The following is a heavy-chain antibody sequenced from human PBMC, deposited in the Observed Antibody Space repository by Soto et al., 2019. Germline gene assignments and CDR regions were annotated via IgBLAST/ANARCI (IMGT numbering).Heavy chain of an antibody. CDR2: IHHSGST. CDR1: GGSVSSSSYY. Sequence: SETLSLTCTVSGGSVSSSSYYWGWVRQPPGKGLEWIGEIHHSGSTNFNPSLKSRVTISIDKSKTQFYLKLSSVTAADTAVYYCARAKSYYYGSGTRGARNWFDPWGQGTLVTVSS. D-gene: IGHD3-10*01. V-gene: IGHV4-39*07. CDR3: ARAKSYYYGSGTRGARNWFDP. J-gene: IGHJ5*02.